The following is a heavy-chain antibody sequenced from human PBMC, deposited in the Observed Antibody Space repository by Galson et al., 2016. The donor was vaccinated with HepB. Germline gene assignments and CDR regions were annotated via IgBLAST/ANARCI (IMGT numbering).Heavy chain of an antibody. CDR3: GSVALG. V-gene: IGHV3-7*01. Sequence: SLRLSCAASGFSLSSYWMSWVRQAPGKGLEWVANVKYDGSEKYYVDSVKGRFTISRDNAMSTLYLHLNSLRAEDTAVYYCGSVALGWGQGTLVTVSS. D-gene: IGHD7-27*01. J-gene: IGHJ4*02. CDR2: VKYDGSEK. CDR1: GFSLSSYW.